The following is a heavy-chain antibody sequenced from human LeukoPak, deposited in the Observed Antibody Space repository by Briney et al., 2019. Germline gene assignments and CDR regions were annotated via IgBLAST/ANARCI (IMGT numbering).Heavy chain of an antibody. CDR2: IYYTGST. CDR1: GGSISSSSYY. D-gene: IGHD2-15*01. CDR3: ATSCSGGSCYFDY. V-gene: IGHV4-39*07. Sequence: RPSETLSLTCTVSGGSISSSSYYGGWIRQPPGKGLEWIGNIYYTGSTYYNPSLKSRVTTSVDTSKNQFSLKLRSVTAADTAVYYCATSCSGGSCYFDYWGQGILVTVSS. J-gene: IGHJ4*02.